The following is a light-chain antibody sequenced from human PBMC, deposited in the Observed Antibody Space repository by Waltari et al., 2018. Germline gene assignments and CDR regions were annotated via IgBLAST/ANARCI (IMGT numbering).Light chain of an antibody. CDR2: GAS. CDR3: QNHERLPAM. V-gene: IGKV3-20*01. J-gene: IGKJ1*01. CDR1: QSVSRY. Sequence: FVLPHPPGPLPLSPGERATPTCRASQSVSRYLAWYQQKPGQAPRLLIYGASSRATGIPDRFSGSGSGTDFSLTISRLEPEDFAVYYCQNHERLPAMFGQGTKVEIK.